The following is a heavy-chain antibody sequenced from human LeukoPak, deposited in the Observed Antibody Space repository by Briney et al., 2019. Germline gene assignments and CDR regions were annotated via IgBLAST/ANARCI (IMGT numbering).Heavy chain of an antibody. CDR1: GFTFSNYW. CDR2: IKQDGSEK. D-gene: IGHD6-25*01. J-gene: IGHJ4*02. V-gene: IGHV3-7*01. CDR3: ATSKGIAAFD. Sequence: PGGSLRLSCAASGFTFSNYWLSWVRQAPGKGLEWVANIKQDGSEKYYVDSVKGRFTISRDNAKNSLYLQMNSLRAEDTAVYYCATSKGIAAFDWGQGTLVTVSS.